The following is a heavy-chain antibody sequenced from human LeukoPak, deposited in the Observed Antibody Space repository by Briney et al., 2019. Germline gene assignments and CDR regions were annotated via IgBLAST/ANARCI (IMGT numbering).Heavy chain of an antibody. CDR3: ARDHIVVVPAAIYNWFDP. CDR2: IYTSGST. J-gene: IGHJ5*02. CDR1: GGSISSGSYY. D-gene: IGHD2-2*01. V-gene: IGHV4-61*02. Sequence: SQTLSLTCTVSGGSISSGSYYWSWIRQLAGKGLEWIGRIYTSGSTNYNPSLKSRVTISVDTSKNQFSLKLSSVTAADTAVYYCARDHIVVVPAAIYNWFDPWGQGTLVTVSS.